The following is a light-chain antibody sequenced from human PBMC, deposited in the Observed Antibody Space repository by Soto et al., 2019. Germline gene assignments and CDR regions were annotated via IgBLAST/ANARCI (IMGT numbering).Light chain of an antibody. CDR1: QSVRSNY. J-gene: IGKJ2*01. CDR2: GAS. Sequence: EIVLTQSPGTLSLSPGERATLSCRASQSVRSNYLAWYQQKPAQAPRLLIYGASSRATGIQDRFSGTGSGTDFTLTISRLEPEDFAVYYCQQYGGSPYTFGQGTKLEIK. CDR3: QQYGGSPYT. V-gene: IGKV3-20*01.